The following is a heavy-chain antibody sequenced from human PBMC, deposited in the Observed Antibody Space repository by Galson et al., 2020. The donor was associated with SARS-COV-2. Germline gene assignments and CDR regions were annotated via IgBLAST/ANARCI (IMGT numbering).Heavy chain of an antibody. V-gene: IGHV3-23*01. D-gene: IGHD3-3*01. CDR1: GFTFSSYA. J-gene: IGHJ6*02. Sequence: GGSLRLSCAASGFTFSSYAMSWVRQAPGKGLEWVSALSGSGGSTYYADSVKGRFTISRDNSKNTLYLQMNSLRAEDTAVYYCAKTDTIFGVVLIGGVYGMDVWGQGTTVTVSS. CDR2: LSGSGGST. CDR3: AKTDTIFGVVLIGGVYGMDV.